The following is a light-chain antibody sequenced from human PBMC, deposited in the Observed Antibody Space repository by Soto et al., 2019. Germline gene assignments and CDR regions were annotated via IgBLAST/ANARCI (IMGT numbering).Light chain of an antibody. CDR1: SRDVGGYNY. CDR3: SSSTSSSTPFYV. Sequence: QSVLTQPASVSGSPGQSITISCTGTSRDVGGYNYVSWYQQHPGKAPKLMICDVSNRPSGISNRFSGSKSGNTASLTISGLQAEDEADYYCSSSTSSSTPFYVFGTGTKVTVL. CDR2: DVS. J-gene: IGLJ1*01. V-gene: IGLV2-14*01.